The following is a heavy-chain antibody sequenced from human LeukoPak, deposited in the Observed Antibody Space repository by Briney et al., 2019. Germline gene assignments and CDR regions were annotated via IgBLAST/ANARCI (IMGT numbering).Heavy chain of an antibody. CDR3: YVGPTDY. D-gene: IGHD1-26*01. Sequence: GGSLRLSCAASGFTFSSYWMSWVRQAPWKGLEGVANIKQDGSGKNYLGSVKGRFTIFRDNAKNSLYLQMNSLRAEDTAVYYCYVGPTDYWGQGTLVTVSS. CDR2: IKQDGSGK. J-gene: IGHJ4*02. V-gene: IGHV3-7*01. CDR1: GFTFSSYW.